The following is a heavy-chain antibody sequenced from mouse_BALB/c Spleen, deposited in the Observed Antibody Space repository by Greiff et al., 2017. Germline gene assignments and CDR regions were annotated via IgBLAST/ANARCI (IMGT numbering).Heavy chain of an antibody. CDR1: GFSLTSYD. Sequence: VMLVESGPGLVAPSQSLSITCTVSGFSLTSYDISWIRQPPGKGLEWLGVIWTGGGTNYNSAFMSRLSISKDNSKSQVFLKMNSLQTDDTAIYYCVRVRYYFDYWGQGTTLTVSS. CDR2: IWTGGGT. CDR3: VRVRYYFDY. J-gene: IGHJ2*01. D-gene: IGHD1-1*01. V-gene: IGHV2-9-2*01.